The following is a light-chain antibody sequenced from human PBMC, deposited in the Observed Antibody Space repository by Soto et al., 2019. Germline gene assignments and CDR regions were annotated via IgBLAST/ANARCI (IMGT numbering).Light chain of an antibody. CDR1: QSVNNF. CDR2: TTS. J-gene: IGKJ1*01. Sequence: DIQITQSPSSLSAYVGDRVTITCRASQSVNNFLHCYQQKPVKAPKLLIYTTSGLQSVVPVRFSGSGSGTEFTLTIISLQPDDFAPYYCQHYNSYSEAFGQGTKV. V-gene: IGKV1-39*01. CDR3: QHYNSYSEA.